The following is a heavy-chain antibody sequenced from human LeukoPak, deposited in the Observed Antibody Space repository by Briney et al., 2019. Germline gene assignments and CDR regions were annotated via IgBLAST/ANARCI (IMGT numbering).Heavy chain of an antibody. Sequence: ASVKVSCKASGYTFTGYYIHWMRQAPGQGLEWMGWINPKRGVTTYAQKFQGRVTMTRDTTITTAYMELTRLRSDDTTIYYCARERNYGDYGNAFDVWGQGTKVTVSS. V-gene: IGHV1-2*02. D-gene: IGHD4-17*01. CDR2: INPKRGVT. CDR3: ARERNYGDYGNAFDV. J-gene: IGHJ3*01. CDR1: GYTFTGYY.